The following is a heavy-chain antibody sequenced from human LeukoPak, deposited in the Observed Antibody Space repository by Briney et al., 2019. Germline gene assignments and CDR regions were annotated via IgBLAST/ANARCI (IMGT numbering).Heavy chain of an antibody. J-gene: IGHJ2*01. CDR3: ARAPILGYYDFWSGSAAWYFDL. V-gene: IGHV4-59*01. CDR2: IYYSGST. D-gene: IGHD3-3*01. Sequence: PSETLSLTCTVSGGSISSYYWSWIRQPPGKGLEWIGYIYYSGSTNYNPSLKSRVTISVDTSKYQFSLKLSSVTAADTAVYYCARAPILGYYDFWSGSAAWYFDLWGRGTLVTVSS. CDR1: GGSISSYY.